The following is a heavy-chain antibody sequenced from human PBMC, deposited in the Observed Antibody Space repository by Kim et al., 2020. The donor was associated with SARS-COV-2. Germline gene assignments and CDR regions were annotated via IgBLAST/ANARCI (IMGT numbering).Heavy chain of an antibody. Sequence: SETLSLTCAVYGGSFSGYYWSWIRQPPGKGLEWIGEINHSGSTNYNPSLKSRVTISVDTSKNQFSLKLSSVTAADTAVYYCARGLGSGSGYYGMDVWGQG. CDR2: INHSGST. V-gene: IGHV4-34*01. D-gene: IGHD3-10*01. CDR1: GGSFSGYY. CDR3: ARGLGSGSGYYGMDV. J-gene: IGHJ6*02.